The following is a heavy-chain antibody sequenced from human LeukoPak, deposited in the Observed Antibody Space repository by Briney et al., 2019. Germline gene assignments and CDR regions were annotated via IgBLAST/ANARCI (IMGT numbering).Heavy chain of an antibody. J-gene: IGHJ4*02. CDR3: ARDSTAEYYYDSSGYYFIDY. CDR1: GFTVSSNY. D-gene: IGHD3-22*01. V-gene: IGHV3-66*01. Sequence: GGSLRLSCAASGFTVSSNYMSWVRQAPGKGLEWVSVIYSGGSTYYADSVKGRFTISRDNPKNTLYLQMNSLRAEDTAVYYCARDSTAEYYYDSSGYYFIDYWGQGTLVTVSS. CDR2: IYSGGST.